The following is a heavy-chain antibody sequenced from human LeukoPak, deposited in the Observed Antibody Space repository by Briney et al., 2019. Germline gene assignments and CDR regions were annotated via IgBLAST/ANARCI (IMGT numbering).Heavy chain of an antibody. Sequence: GESLKISCKGSGYSFTSYWIGWVRQMPGKGLEWMGIIYPGDSDTRYSPSFQGQVTISADKSIGTAYLQWSSLKASDTAMYYCARHRAAAEDLDAFDIWGRGTMVTVSS. CDR1: GYSFTSYW. CDR2: IYPGDSDT. J-gene: IGHJ3*02. CDR3: ARHRAAAEDLDAFDI. V-gene: IGHV5-51*01. D-gene: IGHD6-13*01.